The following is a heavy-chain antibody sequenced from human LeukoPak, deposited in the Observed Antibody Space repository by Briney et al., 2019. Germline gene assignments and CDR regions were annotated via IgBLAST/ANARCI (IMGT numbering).Heavy chain of an antibody. CDR1: GYTFTSYA. CDR2: INTNTGNP. Sequence: ASVKVSCKASGYTFTSYAMNWVRQAPGQGLEWMGWINTNTGNPTYAQGFTGRFVFSLDTSVSTAYLQISSLKAEDTAVYYCASDRKPIAAAGIDAFDIWGQGTMVTVSS. J-gene: IGHJ3*02. D-gene: IGHD6-13*01. V-gene: IGHV7-4-1*02. CDR3: ASDRKPIAAAGIDAFDI.